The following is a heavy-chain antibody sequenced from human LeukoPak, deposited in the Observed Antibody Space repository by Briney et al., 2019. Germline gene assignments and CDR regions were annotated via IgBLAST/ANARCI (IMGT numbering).Heavy chain of an antibody. Sequence: ASVKVSCKASGYTFTSYGISWVRQAPGQGLEWMGWISAYNGNTNYAQKLQGRVTMTTDTSTSTAYMELRSLRSDDTALYYCAKDPYGSGSYYIFDYWGQGTLVTVSS. D-gene: IGHD3-10*01. CDR1: GYTFTSYG. V-gene: IGHV1-18*01. CDR3: AKDPYGSGSYYIFDY. CDR2: ISAYNGNT. J-gene: IGHJ4*02.